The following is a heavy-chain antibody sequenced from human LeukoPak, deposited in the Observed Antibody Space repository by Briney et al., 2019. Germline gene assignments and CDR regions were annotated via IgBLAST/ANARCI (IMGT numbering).Heavy chain of an antibody. J-gene: IGHJ4*02. CDR3: AKPAVGSSGNFDY. Sequence: GGSLRLSCAASGFTFSSYGMHWVRQAPGKGLEWVAVISYDGSNKYYADSVEGRFTISRDNSKNTLYLQMNSLRAEDTAVYYCAKPAVGSSGNFDYWGQGTLVTVSS. CDR2: ISYDGSNK. V-gene: IGHV3-30*18. CDR1: GFTFSSYG. D-gene: IGHD6-6*01.